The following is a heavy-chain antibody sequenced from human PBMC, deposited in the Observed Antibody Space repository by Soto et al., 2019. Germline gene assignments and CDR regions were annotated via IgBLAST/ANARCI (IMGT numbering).Heavy chain of an antibody. V-gene: IGHV3-7*01. D-gene: IGHD1-1*01. CDR2: IKGDGREK. CDR1: GLTLSNSW. J-gene: IGHJ5*02. Sequence: GGSPRLSCVVSGLTLSNSWMSWLRQAPGKGLEWVANIKGDGREKYSVDSVKGRFTVSRDNARNSLYLQMNGLRDEDTAVYYCAREWNPLNWFDPWGQGTLVTVSS. CDR3: AREWNPLNWFDP.